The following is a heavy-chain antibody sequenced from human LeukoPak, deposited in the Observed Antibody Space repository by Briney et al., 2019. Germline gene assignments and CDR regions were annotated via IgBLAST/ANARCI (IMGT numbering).Heavy chain of an antibody. J-gene: IGHJ6*03. V-gene: IGHV3-23*01. CDR3: AKYSGYDWYYYYYMDV. D-gene: IGHD5-12*01. CDR1: GLTFSSYA. CDR2: ISGSGGST. Sequence: GGSLRLSCAASGLTFSSYAMSWVRQAPGKGLEWVSAISGSGGSTYYADSVKGRFTISRDNSKNTLYLQMNSLRAEDTAVYYCAKYSGYDWYYYYYMDVWGKGTTVTVSS.